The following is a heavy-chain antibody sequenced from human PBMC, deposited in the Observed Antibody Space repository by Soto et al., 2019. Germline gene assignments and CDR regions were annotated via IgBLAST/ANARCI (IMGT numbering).Heavy chain of an antibody. CDR3: ARHFLEWLPYYFDY. CDR2: IYYSGST. Sequence: PSETLSLTCTVSGGSISSSSYYWGWIRQPPGKGLEWIGSIYYSGSTYYNPSLKSRVTISVDTSKNQFSLKLSSVTAADTAVYYCARHFLEWLPYYFDYWGQGTLVTVSS. J-gene: IGHJ4*02. D-gene: IGHD3-3*01. V-gene: IGHV4-39*01. CDR1: GGSISSSSYY.